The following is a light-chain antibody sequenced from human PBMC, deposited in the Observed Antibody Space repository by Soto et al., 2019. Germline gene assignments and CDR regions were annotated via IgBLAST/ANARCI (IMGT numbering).Light chain of an antibody. J-gene: IGLJ2*01. Sequence: QSALTQPASVSGSPGQSITISCTGTSSDVGGYNYVSWYQQHPGKAPKLMIYDVTNRPSGVSNRFSGSKSGNTASLTISGLQAEDEAEYYCSSYTSSSTSVIFGAGTKLTVL. CDR2: DVT. CDR1: SSDVGGYNY. CDR3: SSYTSSSTSVI. V-gene: IGLV2-14*01.